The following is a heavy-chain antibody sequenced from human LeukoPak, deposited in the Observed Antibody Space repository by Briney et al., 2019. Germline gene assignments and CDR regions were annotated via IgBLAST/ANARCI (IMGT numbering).Heavy chain of an antibody. V-gene: IGHV3-48*01. J-gene: IGHJ5*02. D-gene: IGHD6-13*01. CDR1: GFTFSSYS. CDR2: ISSSSSTI. CDR3: ARGSSSWYRNWFDP. Sequence: PGGSLRLSCAASGFTFSSYSMNWVRQAPGKGLERVSYISSSSSTIYYADSVKGRFTISRDNAKNSLYLQMNSLRAEDTAVYYCARGSSSWYRNWFDPWGQGTLVTVSS.